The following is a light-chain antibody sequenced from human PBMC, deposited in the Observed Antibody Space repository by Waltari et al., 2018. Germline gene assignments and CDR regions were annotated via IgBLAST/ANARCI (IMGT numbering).Light chain of an antibody. Sequence: QSVLTQPPSASGTPGQRVTISCSGTSSNLGNNVVNWYQQVPGTAPKLLIYRNELRRSGVPDRFSASKSGTSASLAISGLQSEDEAEYYCASWDDSLNGHWVFGGGTKVTVL. CDR3: ASWDDSLNGHWV. CDR1: SSNLGNNV. V-gene: IGLV1-44*01. CDR2: RNE. J-gene: IGLJ3*02.